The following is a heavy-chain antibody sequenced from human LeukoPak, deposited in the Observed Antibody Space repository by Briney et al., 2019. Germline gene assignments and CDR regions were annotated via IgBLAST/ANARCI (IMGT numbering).Heavy chain of an antibody. J-gene: IGHJ6*02. CDR3: ASSDYVWGSYREGMDV. V-gene: IGHV1-69*04. D-gene: IGHD3-16*02. Sequence: SVKVSCKASGGTFSSYAISWARQAPGQGLEWMGRIIPIFGIANYAQKLQGRVTMTTDTSTSTAYMELRSLRSDDTAVYYCASSDYVWGSYREGMDVWGQGTTVTVSS. CDR1: GGTFSSYA. CDR2: IIPIFGIA.